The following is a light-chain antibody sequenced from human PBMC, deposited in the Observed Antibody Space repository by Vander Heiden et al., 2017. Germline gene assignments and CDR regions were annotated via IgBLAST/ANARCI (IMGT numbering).Light chain of an antibody. V-gene: IGKV3-15*01. CDR3: QQYNNWPPLT. Sequence: DIVMTQSPGTLPLFQGETATLSCRASPCVSSDVAWYQQKPGQAPRLLIYGASTRATGIPARFSGSGSGTEFTLTISSRQSEDFAVYYCQQYNNWPPLTFGGGTKVEIK. CDR2: GAS. J-gene: IGKJ4*01. CDR1: PCVSSD.